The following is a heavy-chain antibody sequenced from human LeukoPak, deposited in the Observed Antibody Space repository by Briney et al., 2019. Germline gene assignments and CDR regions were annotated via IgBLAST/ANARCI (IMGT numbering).Heavy chain of an antibody. CDR3: ARGRHDITMIVVVMTSVSYYLDV. CDR1: GGSFSGYH. V-gene: IGHV4-34*01. Sequence: SETLSLTCAVYGGSFSGYHWTWIRQSPGKGLEWLGDINPSGSTYYNPPLKSRLTISVDTSKNQFSLKLRSVTAADTAVYYCARGRHDITMIVVVMTSVSYYLDVWGKGTTVTVS. J-gene: IGHJ6*03. D-gene: IGHD3-22*01. CDR2: INPSGST.